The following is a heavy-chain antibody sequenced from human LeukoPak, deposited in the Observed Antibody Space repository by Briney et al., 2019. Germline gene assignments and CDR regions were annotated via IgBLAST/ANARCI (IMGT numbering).Heavy chain of an antibody. CDR1: GYTFTSYG. V-gene: IGHV1-18*01. CDR3: ARGSSGYCSSTSCYPGWFDP. CDR2: ISAYNGNT. D-gene: IGHD2-2*01. J-gene: IGHJ5*02. Sequence: ASVKVSCKASGYTFTSYGISWVRQAPGQGLEWMGWISAYNGNTNYAQKLQGRVTMTTDTSTSTAYMELRSLRSDDTAVYYCARGSSGYCSSTSCYPGWFDPWGQGTLVTVSS.